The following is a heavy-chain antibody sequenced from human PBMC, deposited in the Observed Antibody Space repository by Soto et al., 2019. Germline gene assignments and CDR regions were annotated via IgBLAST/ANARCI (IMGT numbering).Heavy chain of an antibody. Sequence: QVQLVQSGAEVKKPGASVQASCKASGYTFTNHGISWVRQAPGQGLEWLGWISANNGDTNYAQKFQGRVTVTTDTSTSTGYMELRSLRSEDTAVYYCARMVRGSNIDYYHYMDVWGEGTTVTVSS. D-gene: IGHD3-10*01. V-gene: IGHV1-18*01. CDR2: ISANNGDT. J-gene: IGHJ6*03. CDR3: ARMVRGSNIDYYHYMDV. CDR1: GYTFTNHG.